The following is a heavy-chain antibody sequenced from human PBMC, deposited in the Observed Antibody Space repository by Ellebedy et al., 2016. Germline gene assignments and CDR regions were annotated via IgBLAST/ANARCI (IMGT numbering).Heavy chain of an antibody. V-gene: IGHV3-48*03. Sequence: GGSLRPSCAASGFTFSRYGMTWVRQAPGKGLEWISFISNPGTAIYYAASVKGRFTVSRDNAQNSLFLQMNSLRAEDTALYFCGRSPVLDHWGQGTLVTVSS. CDR1: GFTFSRYG. CDR3: GRSPVLDH. CDR2: ISNPGTAI. J-gene: IGHJ4*02.